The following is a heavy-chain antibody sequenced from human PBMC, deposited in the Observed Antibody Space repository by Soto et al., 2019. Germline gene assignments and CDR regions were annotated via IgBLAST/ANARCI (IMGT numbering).Heavy chain of an antibody. CDR2: IFYSGST. CDR3: ASMIGDPVLSFDS. J-gene: IGHJ5*01. Sequence: QVQLQELGPGLVKPSETLSLTCTVSGGSISSYYWSWIRQPLGKGLEWIGFIFYSGSTSYNPSLKSRVTISIDTSEYQFSLKLNSVTAADTAVYYCASMIGDPVLSFDSWGQGTLVAVSS. CDR1: GGSISSYY. V-gene: IGHV4-59*01. D-gene: IGHD3-10*02.